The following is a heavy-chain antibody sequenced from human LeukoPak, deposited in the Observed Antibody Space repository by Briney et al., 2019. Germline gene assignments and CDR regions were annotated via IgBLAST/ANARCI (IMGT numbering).Heavy chain of an antibody. Sequence: PGGSLRLSCAASGFTFSSYGMHWVRQAPGKGLEWVAVISYDGSNKYYADSVKGRFTISRDNSKNTLYLQMYSLRAEDTAVYYCAKGPLFGMITFGGVIDYWGQGTLVTVSS. D-gene: IGHD3-16*02. CDR2: ISYDGSNK. V-gene: IGHV3-30*18. J-gene: IGHJ4*02. CDR1: GFTFSSYG. CDR3: AKGPLFGMITFGGVIDY.